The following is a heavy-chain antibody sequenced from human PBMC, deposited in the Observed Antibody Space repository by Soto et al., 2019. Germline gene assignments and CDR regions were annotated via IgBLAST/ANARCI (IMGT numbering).Heavy chain of an antibody. D-gene: IGHD2-15*01. CDR1: GGTFSSYA. J-gene: IGHJ5*02. Sequence: QVQLVQSGAEVKKPGSSVKVSCEASGGTFSSYAISWVRQAPGQGLEWMGGIIPIFGTANYAQKFQGRVTITADESTSTAYMELSSLRSEDTAVYYCARGEGYCSGGSCYPYNWFDPWGQGTLVTVSS. V-gene: IGHV1-69*01. CDR3: ARGEGYCSGGSCYPYNWFDP. CDR2: IIPIFGTA.